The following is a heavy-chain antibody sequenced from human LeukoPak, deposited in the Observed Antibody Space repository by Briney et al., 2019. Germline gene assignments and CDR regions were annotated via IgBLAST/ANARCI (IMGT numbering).Heavy chain of an antibody. Sequence: GGSLRLSCAASGFTFSSYEMNWVRQAPGKGLEWVSYISSSGSTIYYADSVKGRFTISRDNSKNTLYLQMNSLRAEDTAVYYCAKDSSGYTFDPWGQGTLVTVSS. J-gene: IGHJ5*02. CDR3: AKDSSGYTFDP. CDR2: ISSSGSTI. V-gene: IGHV3-48*03. CDR1: GFTFSSYE. D-gene: IGHD5-12*01.